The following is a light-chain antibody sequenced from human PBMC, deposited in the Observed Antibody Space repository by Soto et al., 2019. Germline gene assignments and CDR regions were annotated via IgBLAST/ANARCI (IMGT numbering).Light chain of an antibody. J-gene: IGKJ4*01. CDR2: DAS. CDR1: QSVRTY. V-gene: IGKV3-11*01. Sequence: EIVLTQSPATLSLSPGERVTLSCGASQSVRTYLGWYQQKPGQAPRLLIYDASNRATGIPARFSGSGSGTDFTLTISSLEPEDFAVYYCQQRRSWPLTFGGGTKVEIK. CDR3: QQRRSWPLT.